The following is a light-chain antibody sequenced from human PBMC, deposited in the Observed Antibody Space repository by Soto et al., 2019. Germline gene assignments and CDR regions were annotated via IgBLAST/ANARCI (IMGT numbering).Light chain of an antibody. CDR3: QQYNSYPLT. CDR1: QSISSW. J-gene: IGKJ4*01. CDR2: KAS. V-gene: IGKV1-5*03. Sequence: DIQMTQSPSILSASVGDRVTITCRASQSISSWLAWYQQKPGKAPKFLIYKASNLERGVPSRFSGSGSGTEFTLTISSLQPDDFATYYCQQYNSYPLTFGGGTKVEIK.